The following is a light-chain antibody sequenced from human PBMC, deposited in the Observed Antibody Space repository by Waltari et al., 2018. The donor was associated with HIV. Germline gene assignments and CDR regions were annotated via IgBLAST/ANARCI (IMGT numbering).Light chain of an antibody. CDR3: GVWDSTLKQWL. CDR1: TSNVETQW. Sequence: QSVLTQPPSASGAPGQTVTISCSGSTSNVETQWVYWYQQLPGTAPKLLIYRNYQRPSGVPDRFSSSKSGASASLIISGLRSEDEADYFCGVWDSTLKQWLFGGRTKLTVI. V-gene: IGLV1-47*01. CDR2: RNY. J-gene: IGLJ3*02.